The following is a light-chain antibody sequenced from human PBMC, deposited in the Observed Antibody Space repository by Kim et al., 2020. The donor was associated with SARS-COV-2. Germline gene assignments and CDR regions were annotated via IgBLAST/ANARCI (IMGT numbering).Light chain of an antibody. CDR1: QDISYR. CDR2: DAS. CDR3: MQYDDLPYT. J-gene: IGKJ2*01. V-gene: IGKV1-33*01. Sequence: DIQMTQSPSSLSAFAGDRVTITCQASQDISYRLNWYQQKPVKAPKVVIADASNLQSGAPSRFSGSGSGTEFTFSINNLQPEDIATYYCMQYDDLPYTFGRGTKLEI.